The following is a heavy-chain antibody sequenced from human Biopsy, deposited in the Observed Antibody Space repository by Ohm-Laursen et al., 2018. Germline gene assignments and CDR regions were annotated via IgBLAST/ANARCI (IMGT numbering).Heavy chain of an antibody. J-gene: IGHJ6*02. V-gene: IGHV3-23*01. CDR3: ARPMSRVVAYGMDV. CDR1: GSRFSMNA. D-gene: IGHD2-15*01. Sequence: SLSLSRAASGSRFSMNAMSWVRQAQGTGLEWVSAIGGSGGGTYYADSVKGRFPISSVDSKNTVYLQMNSLTVEDRAVYYCARPMSRVVAYGMDVWGQGTKVTVSS. CDR2: IGGSGGGT.